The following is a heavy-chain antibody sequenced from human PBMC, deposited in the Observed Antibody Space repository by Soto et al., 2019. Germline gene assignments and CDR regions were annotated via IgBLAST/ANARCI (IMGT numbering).Heavy chain of an antibody. CDR2: IYYSGST. Sequence: PSETLSLTCTVSGGSISSYYWSWIRQPPGKGLEWIGYIYYSGSTNYNPSLKRRVTISVDTSKNQFSLKLSSVTAADTAVYYCARWIYYDILTGYFDYWGQGSLVTVSS. V-gene: IGHV4-59*01. D-gene: IGHD3-9*01. CDR1: GGSISSYY. CDR3: ARWIYYDILTGYFDY. J-gene: IGHJ4*02.